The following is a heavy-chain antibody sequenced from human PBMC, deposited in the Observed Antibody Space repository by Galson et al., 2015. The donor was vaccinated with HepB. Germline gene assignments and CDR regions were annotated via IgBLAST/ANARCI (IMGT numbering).Heavy chain of an antibody. CDR3: AREFCSTTPCYFQAQGTFDY. Sequence: VSCKASGYIFTNFAITWVRQAPGQGLEWMGWISTYKGSTNYAREFQGRLSKNTLYLQMSSLRAEDTAVYYCAREFCSTTPCYFQAQGTFDYWGQGTLVTVSS. CDR2: ISTYKGST. V-gene: IGHV1-18*01. J-gene: IGHJ4*02. D-gene: IGHD2-2*01. CDR1: GYIFTNFA.